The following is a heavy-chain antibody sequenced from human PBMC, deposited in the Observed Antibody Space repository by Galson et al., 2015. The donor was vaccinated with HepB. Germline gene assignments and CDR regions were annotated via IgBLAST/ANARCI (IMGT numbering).Heavy chain of an antibody. Sequence: SLRLSCAASGFTFDDYAMHWVRQAPGKGLEWVSGISWNSGSMGYADSVKGRFTISRDNAKNSLYLQMNSLRAEDTALYYCARRKRWFDPCGQGTLVTVSS. CDR2: ISWNSGSM. CDR1: GFTFDDYA. V-gene: IGHV3-9*01. D-gene: IGHD6-25*01. CDR3: ARRKRWFDP. J-gene: IGHJ5*02.